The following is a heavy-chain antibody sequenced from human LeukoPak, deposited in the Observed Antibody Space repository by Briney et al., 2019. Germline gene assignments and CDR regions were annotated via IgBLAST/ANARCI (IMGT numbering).Heavy chain of an antibody. CDR2: IVVGSGGT. Sequence: EASVKVSCKASGFTFTSSAVQWVRQARGQRLEWIGWIVVGSGGTNYAQKFQGRVTMTRDTSISTAYMELSRLRSDDTAVYYCARSNVYAISPFDYWGQGTLVTVSS. CDR1: GFTFTSSA. V-gene: IGHV1-58*01. J-gene: IGHJ4*02. CDR3: ARSNVYAISPFDY. D-gene: IGHD2-8*01.